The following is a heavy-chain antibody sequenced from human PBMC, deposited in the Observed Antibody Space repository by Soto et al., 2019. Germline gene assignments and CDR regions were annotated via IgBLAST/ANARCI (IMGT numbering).Heavy chain of an antibody. Sequence: SETLSLTCTVSGGSISSGDYYWSWIRQPPGKGLEWIGYIYYSGSTYYNPSLKSRLTISVDTSKNQFSLKLSSVTSADTAVYYCARSSIDTAMVLDYWGQGTLVTVSS. CDR1: GGSISSGDYY. D-gene: IGHD5-18*01. CDR3: ARSSIDTAMVLDY. V-gene: IGHV4-30-4*01. J-gene: IGHJ4*02. CDR2: IYYSGST.